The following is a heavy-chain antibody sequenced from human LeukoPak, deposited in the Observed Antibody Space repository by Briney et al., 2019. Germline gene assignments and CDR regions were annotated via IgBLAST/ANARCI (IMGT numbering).Heavy chain of an antibody. J-gene: IGHJ6*02. D-gene: IGHD3-3*01. CDR3: ARGAHYDFWSGSQPEYYYYGMDV. V-gene: IGHV1-18*04. CDR1: GYTFTSYG. CDR2: ISAYNGNT. Sequence: ASVKVSCKASGYTFTSYGISRVRQAPGQGLEWMGWISAYNGNTNYAQKLQGRVTMTTDTSTSTAYMELRSLRSDDTAVYYCARGAHYDFWSGSQPEYYYYGMDVWGQGTTVTVSS.